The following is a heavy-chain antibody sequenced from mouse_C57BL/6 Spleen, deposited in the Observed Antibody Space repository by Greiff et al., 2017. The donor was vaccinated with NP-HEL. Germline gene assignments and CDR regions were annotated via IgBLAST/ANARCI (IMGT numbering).Heavy chain of an antibody. CDR2: IDPETGGT. CDR3: TRDYGSSYDYFDY. J-gene: IGHJ2*01. V-gene: IGHV1-15*01. D-gene: IGHD1-1*01. Sequence: VQLVESGAELVRPGASVTLSCKASGYTFTDYEMHWVKQTPVHGLEWIGAIDPETGGTAYNQKFKGKAILTADKSSSTAYMELRSLTSEDSAVYYCTRDYGSSYDYFDYWGQGTTLTVSS. CDR1: GYTFTDYE.